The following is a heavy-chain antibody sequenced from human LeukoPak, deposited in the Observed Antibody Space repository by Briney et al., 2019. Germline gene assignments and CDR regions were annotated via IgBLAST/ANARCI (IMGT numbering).Heavy chain of an antibody. CDR1: GAAISSGTYY. CDR2: IFTSGNT. Sequence: SQTLSLTCTVSGAAISSGTYYWSWIRQPAGKGLEWIGRIFTSGNTDYNPSLKSRVFISIETSKNRFSLTLNSVTAADTAVYYCARQGRWYFDLWGRGTLVTVSS. CDR3: ARQGRWYFDL. V-gene: IGHV4-61*02. J-gene: IGHJ2*01.